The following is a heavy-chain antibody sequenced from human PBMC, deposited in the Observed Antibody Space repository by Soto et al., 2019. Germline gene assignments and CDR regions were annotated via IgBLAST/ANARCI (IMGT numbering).Heavy chain of an antibody. V-gene: IGHV1-2*04. CDR2: INPNSGGT. D-gene: IGHD3-22*01. J-gene: IGHJ4*02. CDR3: ATYDSSGYGVFQ. CDR1: GYTFTGYY. Sequence: ASVKVSCKASGYTFTGYYMHWVRQAPGQGLEWMGWINPNSGGTNYAQKFQGWVTMTRDTSISTAYMELSRLRSDDTAVYYCATYDSSGYGVFQWGQGTLVTVSS.